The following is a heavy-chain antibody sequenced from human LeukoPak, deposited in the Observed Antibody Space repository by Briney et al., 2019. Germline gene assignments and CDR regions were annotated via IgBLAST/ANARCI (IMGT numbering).Heavy chain of an antibody. D-gene: IGHD3-9*01. Sequence: GGSLRLSCAASGFTFSDYYMSWIRRAPETGLEWLSYTSPSGGTIYYTDSVKGRFTMSRDNSKNTLYLQMNSLRAEDTAVYYCAKGMSYYDILTGPLYWGQGTLVTVSS. CDR2: TSPSGGTI. V-gene: IGHV3-11*04. CDR3: AKGMSYYDILTGPLY. J-gene: IGHJ4*02. CDR1: GFTFSDYY.